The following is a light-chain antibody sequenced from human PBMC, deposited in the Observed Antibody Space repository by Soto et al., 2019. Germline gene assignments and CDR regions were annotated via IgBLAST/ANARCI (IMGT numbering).Light chain of an antibody. V-gene: IGLV2-14*01. CDR1: SSDVGGYNY. CDR3: SSYTSSSTYV. Sequence: SVLTQPASVTWSPGRSITISCTGTSSDVGGYNYVSWYQQHPGKAPKLMIYDVSNRPSGVSNRFSGSKSGNTASLTISGLQAEDEADYYCSSYTSSSTYVFGTVTKVTVL. CDR2: DVS. J-gene: IGLJ1*01.